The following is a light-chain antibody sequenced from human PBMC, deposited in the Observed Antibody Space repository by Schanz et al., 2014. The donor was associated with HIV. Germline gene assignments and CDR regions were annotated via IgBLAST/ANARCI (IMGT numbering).Light chain of an antibody. J-gene: IGKJ1*01. CDR1: QTVSSNS. V-gene: IGKV3-20*01. CDR3: QQYGTSST. CDR2: SAS. Sequence: EIVLTQSPVILSLSPGERATLSCRASQTVSSNSLGWYQQKRGQVPRLLIYSASRRANGIPDRFSGSGSEIDFSLTISRLEPEDFAVYICQQYGTSSTFGQGTKVEIK.